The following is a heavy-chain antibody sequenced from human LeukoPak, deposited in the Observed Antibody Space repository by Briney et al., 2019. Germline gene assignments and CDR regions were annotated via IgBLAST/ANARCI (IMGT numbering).Heavy chain of an antibody. Sequence: GGSLRLSCAASGFIFSNYEMNWVRQAPGKGLEWVPYISSSGNTIYYADSVKGRFTISRDNAKNSLYLQMNSLRAEDTAVYYCSSKIVVTTTGWLFDYWGPGSLVTVSS. CDR2: ISSSGNTI. CDR3: SSKIVVTTTGWLFDY. CDR1: GFIFSNYE. D-gene: IGHD5-12*01. V-gene: IGHV3-48*03. J-gene: IGHJ4*02.